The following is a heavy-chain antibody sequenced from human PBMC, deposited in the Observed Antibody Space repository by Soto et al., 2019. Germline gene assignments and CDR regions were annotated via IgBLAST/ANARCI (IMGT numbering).Heavy chain of an antibody. CDR1: GITFSDYY. CDR3: ARGGAVWSGYYNPLGY. Sequence: GGSLRLSCAASGITFSDYYMSWIRQAPGKGLEWVSYISSSGSTIYYADSVKGRFTISRDNAKNSLYLQMNSLRAEDTAVYYCARGGAVWSGYYNPLGYWGQGTLVTVSS. D-gene: IGHD3-3*01. J-gene: IGHJ4*02. V-gene: IGHV3-11*01. CDR2: ISSSGSTI.